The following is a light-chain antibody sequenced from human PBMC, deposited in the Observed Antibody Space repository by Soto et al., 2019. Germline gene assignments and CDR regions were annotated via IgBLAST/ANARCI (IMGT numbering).Light chain of an antibody. Sequence: AIRMTQSPSSFSASPGDRVTITCRASQSISSYLAWYQQKPGKAPKLLIYAASTLPSGAPSRFSGSGSGTDFTLTIRCLQSEDFATYYCQQYYSYPHTFGQGTKVEIK. CDR1: QSISSY. CDR2: AAS. J-gene: IGKJ1*01. CDR3: QQYYSYPHT. V-gene: IGKV1-8*01.